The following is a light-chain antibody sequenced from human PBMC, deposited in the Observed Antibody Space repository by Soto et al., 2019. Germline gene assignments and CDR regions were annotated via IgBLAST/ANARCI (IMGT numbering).Light chain of an antibody. CDR1: QDIRHY. CDR3: QQYDNFPVS. Sequence: DIQMTQSPSSLSASVGDRVTITCQASQDIRHYLNWYQQRPGKAPRSLIYYASNLEIGVPSRFRGSGSGTHFSLSINSLQPDDVATCYCQQYDNFPVSFGGGTKLEIK. CDR2: YAS. J-gene: IGKJ4*01. V-gene: IGKV1-33*01.